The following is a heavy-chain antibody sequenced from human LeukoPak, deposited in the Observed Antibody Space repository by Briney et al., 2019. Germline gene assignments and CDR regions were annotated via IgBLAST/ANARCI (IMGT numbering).Heavy chain of an antibody. CDR3: ARDAAGLDY. V-gene: IGHV3-74*03. CDR1: GFSFTNHW. CDR2: INYYGTTT. J-gene: IGHJ4*02. D-gene: IGHD2-15*01. Sequence: PGGSLRLSCAASGFSFTNHWMHWVRHAQGKGLVWVSRINYYGTTTMFADSVKGRFTISRDNAKNTLYLQMNSLRAEDTAVYYCARDAAGLDYWGQGTLVTVSS.